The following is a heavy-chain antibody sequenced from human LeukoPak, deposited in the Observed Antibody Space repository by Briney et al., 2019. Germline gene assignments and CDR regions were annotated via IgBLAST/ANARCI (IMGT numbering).Heavy chain of an antibody. Sequence: SVKVSCKASGGTFSSYAISWVRQAPGQGLEWMGGIIPIFGTANYAQKFQGRVTITADESTSTAYMELSSLGSEDTAVYYCARALTYYDFWSGYDSSPKWFDPWGQGTLVTVSS. CDR3: ARALTYYDFWSGYDSSPKWFDP. D-gene: IGHD3-3*01. CDR1: GGTFSSYA. J-gene: IGHJ5*02. CDR2: IIPIFGTA. V-gene: IGHV1-69*13.